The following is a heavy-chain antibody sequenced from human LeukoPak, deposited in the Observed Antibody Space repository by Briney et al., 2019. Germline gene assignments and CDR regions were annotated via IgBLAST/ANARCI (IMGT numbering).Heavy chain of an antibody. CDR3: AKASYSSGWYGWFDP. J-gene: IGHJ5*02. Sequence: GGSLRLSCGASGFTLSSNWMTWVRQAPGRGLEWVASINQDGSVKYYVDSVKGRFTISRDNARNSLSLQMNSLRAEDTAVYYCAKASYSSGWYGWFDPWGQGTLVTVSS. D-gene: IGHD6-19*01. CDR2: INQDGSVK. V-gene: IGHV3-7*03. CDR1: GFTLSSNW.